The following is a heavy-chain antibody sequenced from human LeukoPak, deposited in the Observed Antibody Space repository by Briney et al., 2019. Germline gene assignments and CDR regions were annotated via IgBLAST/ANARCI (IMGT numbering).Heavy chain of an antibody. CDR1: GYRFTSYW. D-gene: IGHD2-2*01. J-gene: IGHJ3*02. CDR2: IYPGDSDT. CDR3: ARLPYCSSTSCYVHAFDI. V-gene: IGHV5-51*01. Sequence: GESLKISYKGSGYRFTSYWIGWVRQMPGKGLEWMGIIYPGDSDTRYSPSFQGQVTISADKSISTAYLQWSSLKASDTAMYYCARLPYCSSTSCYVHAFDIWGQGTMVTVSS.